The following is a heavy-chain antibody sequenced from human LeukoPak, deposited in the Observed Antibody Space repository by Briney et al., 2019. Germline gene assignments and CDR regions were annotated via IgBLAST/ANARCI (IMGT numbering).Heavy chain of an antibody. V-gene: IGHV7-4-1*02. CDR1: GYTFTSYA. J-gene: IGHJ6*02. Sequence: GASVKVSCKASGYTFTSYAMNWVRQAPGQGLEWMGWINTNTGNPTYAQGFTGRFVFSLDTSVSTAYLQISSLKAEDTAVYYCARGEAGTRYCYYGMDVWGQGTTVTVSS. D-gene: IGHD6-19*01. CDR3: ARGEAGTRYCYYGMDV. CDR2: INTNTGNP.